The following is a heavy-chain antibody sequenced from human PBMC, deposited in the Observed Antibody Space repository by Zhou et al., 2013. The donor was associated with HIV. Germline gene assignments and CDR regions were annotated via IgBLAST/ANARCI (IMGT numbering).Heavy chain of an antibody. CDR1: GGTFSSYA. CDR2: IIPILGIA. CDR3: ARDRDGSSWSSYDMDV. J-gene: IGHJ6*03. V-gene: IGHV1-69*04. Sequence: QVQLVQSGAEVKKPGSSVKVSCKASGGTFSSYAISWVRQAPGQGLEWMGRIIPILGIANYAQKFQGRVTITADKSTSTAYMELSSLRSEDTAVYYCARDRDGSSWSSYDMDVWGKGDHGHRLL. D-gene: IGHD6-13*01.